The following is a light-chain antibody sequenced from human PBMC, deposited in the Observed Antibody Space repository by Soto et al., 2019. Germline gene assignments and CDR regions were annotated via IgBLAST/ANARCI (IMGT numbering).Light chain of an antibody. CDR2: RSN. CDR1: SSNIGSNT. V-gene: IGLV1-44*01. J-gene: IGLJ1*01. CDR3: AAWDDSRDGYV. Sequence: QSVLTQPPSASGTPGQRVSVSCSGSSSNIGSNTVHWYQQLPGTAPKLLMYRSNQRPSGVPDRFSGSKSGTSASLAISGLQSEDEADYYCAAWDDSRDGYVFGTGTKLTVL.